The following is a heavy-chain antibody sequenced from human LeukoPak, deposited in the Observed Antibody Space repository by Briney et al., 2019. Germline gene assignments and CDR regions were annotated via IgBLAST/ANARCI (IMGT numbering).Heavy chain of an antibody. V-gene: IGHV4-4*07. J-gene: IGHJ4*02. CDR1: GGSISFYY. CDR2: IYTGGNT. Sequence: PSETLSLTCTVSGGSISFYYWTWIRQSAGKGLEWIGRIYTGGNTNYSPSLKSRATLSIDTSKNQFSLMLTSVTAADTAVYYCARDSRYYDFWSGYVDYWGQGILVTVSS. D-gene: IGHD3-3*01. CDR3: ARDSRYYDFWSGYVDY.